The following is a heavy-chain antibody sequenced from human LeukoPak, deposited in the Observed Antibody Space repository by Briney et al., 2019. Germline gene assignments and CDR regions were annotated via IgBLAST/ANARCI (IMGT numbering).Heavy chain of an antibody. J-gene: IGHJ5*02. CDR1: GYTFTSYY. CDR2: INHSCGST. D-gene: IGHD3-3*01. V-gene: IGHV1-46*01. Sequence: ASVKVSCKASGYTFTSYYMHWVRQAPGQGLEWMGIINHSCGSTSYAQKFQGRVTMTRDTSTSTVYMELSSLRSEDTAVYYCARERLRFLEWLFNTRNWFDPWGQGTLVTVSS. CDR3: ARERLRFLEWLFNTRNWFDP.